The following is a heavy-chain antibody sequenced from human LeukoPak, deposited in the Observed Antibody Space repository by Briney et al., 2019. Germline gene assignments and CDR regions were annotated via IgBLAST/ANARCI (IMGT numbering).Heavy chain of an antibody. J-gene: IGHJ6*02. D-gene: IGHD3-10*01. CDR1: GASINSYY. CDR3: ARDAVRGAPSYGMDV. V-gene: IGHV4-4*07. CDR2: IYTSGNT. Sequence: SETLSLTCTVSGASINSYYWSWIRQPAGKGLEWIGRIYTSGNTNYNPSLMSRVTMSLDTSTNQLSLKLTSLTAADTAVYYCARDAVRGAPSYGMDVWGQGTTVTVSS.